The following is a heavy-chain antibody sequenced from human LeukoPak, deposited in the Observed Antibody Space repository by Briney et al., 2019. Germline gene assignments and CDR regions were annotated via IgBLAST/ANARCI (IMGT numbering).Heavy chain of an antibody. D-gene: IGHD5-24*01. CDR2: ISGSGGRT. CDR3: APDGDNTGTFLIDH. Sequence: PGGSLTLSCAASGFTFSNFAMTWARQVPGKGLEWASGISGSGGRTYYADSVKGRFTISRDNSKNTLYLQMDSLRAEDTAVYYCAPDGDNTGTFLIDHWGQGALVTVSS. J-gene: IGHJ4*02. CDR1: GFTFSNFA. V-gene: IGHV3-23*01.